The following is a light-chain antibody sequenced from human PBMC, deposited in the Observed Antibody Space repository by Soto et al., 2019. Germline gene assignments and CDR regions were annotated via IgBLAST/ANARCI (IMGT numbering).Light chain of an antibody. Sequence: QSALTQPASVSGSPGQSITISCSGTSSDVGGYNYVSWYQQHPGKAPKLMIYDVSNRPSGVSNRFSGSKSDNTASLTISGLQAEDEADYYCSSYTSRNTLYVFGTGTKVTVL. CDR2: DVS. CDR1: SSDVGGYNY. J-gene: IGLJ1*01. CDR3: SSYTSRNTLYV. V-gene: IGLV2-14*01.